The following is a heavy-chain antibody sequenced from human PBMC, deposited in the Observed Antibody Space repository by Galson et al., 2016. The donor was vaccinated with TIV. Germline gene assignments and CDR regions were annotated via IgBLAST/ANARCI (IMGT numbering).Heavy chain of an antibody. CDR3: ASDSVPVAYGMDV. CDR2: INTDNGDA. CDR1: GYTFSTYA. J-gene: IGHJ6*02. D-gene: IGHD2-8*02. Sequence: SVKVSCKASGYTFSTYAKHWVRQAPGQRLEWMGWINTDNGDAEFSQKFQGRVTITRDTSASTAYMDLSSLTSEDTAVYYCASDSVPVAYGMDVWGQGTTVTVS. V-gene: IGHV1-3*04.